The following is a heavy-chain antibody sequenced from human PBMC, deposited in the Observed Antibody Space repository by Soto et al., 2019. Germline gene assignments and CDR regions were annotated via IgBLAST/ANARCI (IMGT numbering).Heavy chain of an antibody. CDR1: GYTFTSYA. V-gene: IGHV1-3*01. CDR3: ARGHDSSGHYYVAKDD. D-gene: IGHD3-22*01. Sequence: ASVKVSCKASGYTFTSYAMHWVRQAPGQRLEWMGWINAGNGNTKYSQKFQGRVTITRDTSASTAYMELSSLRSEDTAVYYCARGHDSSGHYYVAKDDWAQGTLVTVSS. CDR2: INAGNGNT. J-gene: IGHJ4*02.